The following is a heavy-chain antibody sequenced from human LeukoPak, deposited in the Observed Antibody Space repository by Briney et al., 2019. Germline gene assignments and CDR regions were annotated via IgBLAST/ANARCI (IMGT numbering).Heavy chain of an antibody. CDR2: IYYSGSP. D-gene: IGHD3-10*01. CDR1: GGSISSYP. CDR3: ARVAYGSGSYYLDY. V-gene: IGHV4-59*01. J-gene: IGHJ4*02. Sequence: SETLSLTCTVSGGSISSYPWSWIRQPPGKGLEWIGYIYYSGSPNYNPSLKSRVTMSLDTSKKQFSLKLISVTAADTAVYYCARVAYGSGSYYLDYWGQGTLVTVSS.